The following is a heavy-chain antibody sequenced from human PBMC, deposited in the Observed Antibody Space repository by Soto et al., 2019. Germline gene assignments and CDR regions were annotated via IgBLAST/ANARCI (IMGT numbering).Heavy chain of an antibody. CDR1: GGSISSSSYY. Sequence: QLQLQESGPGLVKPSETLSLTCTVSGGSISSSSYYWGWIRQPPGKGLEWIGSIYYSGSTYYNPSLKSRVTISVDTSKNQFSLKLSSVTAADTAVYYCARHLSNYYDSTCYFDYWGQGTLVTVSS. CDR2: IYYSGST. V-gene: IGHV4-39*01. J-gene: IGHJ4*02. CDR3: ARHLSNYYDSTCYFDY. D-gene: IGHD3-22*01.